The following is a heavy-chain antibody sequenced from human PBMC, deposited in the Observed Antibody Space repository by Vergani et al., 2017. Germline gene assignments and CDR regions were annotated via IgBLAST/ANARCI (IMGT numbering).Heavy chain of an antibody. CDR1: GGTFSSYA. V-gene: IGHV1-69*18. CDR3: ARELGDIVVIGWFDP. Sequence: QVQLVQSGAEVKKPGSSVKVSCKASGGTFSSYAISWVRQAPGQGLEWMGRIIPIFGTANYAQKFKGRVTITADESTSTAYLALSSLRSEDTAVYYCARELGDIVVIGWFDPWGQGTLVTVSS. D-gene: IGHD2-2*01. J-gene: IGHJ5*02. CDR2: IIPIFGTA.